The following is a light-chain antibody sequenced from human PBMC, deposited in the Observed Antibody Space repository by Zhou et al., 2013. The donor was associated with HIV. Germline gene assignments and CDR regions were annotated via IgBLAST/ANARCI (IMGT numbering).Light chain of an antibody. J-gene: IGKJ1*01. CDR3: LQLNSLAWT. Sequence: DIQMTQSPSSLSASVGDRVTITCQASQDISNYLNWYQQKPGKAPKLLIYDASNLETGVPSRFSGSGSGTEFTLTISSLQPEDFATYYCLQLNSLAWTFGQGTKVDIK. V-gene: IGKV1-33*01. CDR2: DAS. CDR1: QDISNY.